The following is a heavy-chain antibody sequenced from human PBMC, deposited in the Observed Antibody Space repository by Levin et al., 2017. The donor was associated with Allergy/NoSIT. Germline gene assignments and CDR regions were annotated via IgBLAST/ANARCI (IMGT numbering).Heavy chain of an antibody. D-gene: IGHD2-21*02. CDR3: AGGGDNTFDY. CDR1: GFSFSDFG. Sequence: PGGSLRLSCVASGFSFSDFGMHWVRQAPGKGLDWVAVISYDGNHKYYADSVKCRFTISRDNSKNTLYLEMSSLRPEDTAIYYCAGGGDNTFDYWGQGTLVTVSS. CDR2: ISYDGNHK. J-gene: IGHJ4*02. V-gene: IGHV3-30*03.